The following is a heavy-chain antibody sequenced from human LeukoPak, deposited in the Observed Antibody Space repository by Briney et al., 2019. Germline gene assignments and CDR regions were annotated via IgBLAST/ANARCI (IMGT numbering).Heavy chain of an antibody. D-gene: IGHD2-2*01. CDR3: ARGLVVPAATNSYFLDV. CDR2: MYTTGGT. V-gene: IGHV4-61*09. CDR1: GGSIRSGSYY. Sequence: PSETLSLTCTVSGGSIRSGSYYWSWIRQPAGKGLEWIGHMYTTGGTNYNPSLKSRVTISIDTSKNHFSLNLSSVTAADTAVYYCARGLVVPAATNSYFLDVWGKGTTVTVSS. J-gene: IGHJ6*03.